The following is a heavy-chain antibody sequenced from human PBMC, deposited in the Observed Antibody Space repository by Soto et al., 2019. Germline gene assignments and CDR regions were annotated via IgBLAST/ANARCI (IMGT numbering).Heavy chain of an antibody. D-gene: IGHD2-15*01. J-gene: IGHJ3*02. V-gene: IGHV1-8*01. CDR3: TGSGGSLVAFDI. Sequence: ASVNVSCKASGYTFTSYDINWVRQATGQGLEWMGWMNPNSGNTGYAQKFQGRVTMTRNTSISTAYMELSSLRSEDTAVYYCTGSGGSLVAFDIWGQGTMVTVSS. CDR1: GYTFTSYD. CDR2: MNPNSGNT.